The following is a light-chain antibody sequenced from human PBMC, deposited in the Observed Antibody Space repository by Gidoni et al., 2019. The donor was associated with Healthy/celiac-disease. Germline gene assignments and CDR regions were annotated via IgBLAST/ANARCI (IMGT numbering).Light chain of an antibody. Sequence: EIVMTQSPATLSVSPGERATLSCRASQSVSSTLAWYQQEPGQAPRLLIYGASPRATGIPARFSGSGSGTEFTLTISSLQSEDFAVCYCQQYNNWPRTFGQGTKVEIK. J-gene: IGKJ1*01. CDR1: QSVSST. CDR3: QQYNNWPRT. CDR2: GAS. V-gene: IGKV3-15*01.